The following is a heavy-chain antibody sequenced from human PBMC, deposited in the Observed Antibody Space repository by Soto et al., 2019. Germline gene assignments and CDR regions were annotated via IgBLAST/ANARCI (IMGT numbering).Heavy chain of an antibody. V-gene: IGHV3-48*03. D-gene: IGHD2-21*02. Sequence: QTGGSLGLCWVASGFTVSSYEMNGVRQAPGKGLEWVSYISISGGMKYYADSVKGRFTISRDNAKNSLYLQMNSLRAEDTAVYYCARDCDGDDCLDYWGQGALVTVSS. CDR3: ARDCDGDDCLDY. J-gene: IGHJ4*02. CDR2: ISISGGMK. CDR1: GFTVSSYE.